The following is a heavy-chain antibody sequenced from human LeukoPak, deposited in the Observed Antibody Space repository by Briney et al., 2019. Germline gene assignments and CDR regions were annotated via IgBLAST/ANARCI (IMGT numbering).Heavy chain of an antibody. CDR1: GFTFSSHW. Sequence: GGSLRLSCVASGFTFSSHWMHWVRPAPREGLVWVSRINSDGSNSTYTDSVRGRCTTSRDNAKNKMYLQMKSISAENTAEYCCARGPDWLNNWFDLWGQGTLVTVSS. V-gene: IGHV3-74*01. CDR3: ARGPDWLNNWFDL. D-gene: IGHD3-9*01. CDR2: INSDGSNS. J-gene: IGHJ5*02.